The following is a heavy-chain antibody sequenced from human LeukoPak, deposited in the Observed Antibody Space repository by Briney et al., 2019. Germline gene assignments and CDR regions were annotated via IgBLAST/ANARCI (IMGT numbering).Heavy chain of an antibody. Sequence: GGSLRLSCAASGFTFSSYGMHWVRQAPGKGLEGVTFIRYDESNKYYADSVKGRFTISRDNSKNTLYLQMNSLRVEDTAVYYCAKDGGNWYDSEGNYLMRSYMDVWGKGTTVTVSS. CDR3: AKDGGNWYDSEGNYLMRSYMDV. V-gene: IGHV3-30*02. D-gene: IGHD3-16*01. CDR2: IRYDESNK. J-gene: IGHJ6*03. CDR1: GFTFSSYG.